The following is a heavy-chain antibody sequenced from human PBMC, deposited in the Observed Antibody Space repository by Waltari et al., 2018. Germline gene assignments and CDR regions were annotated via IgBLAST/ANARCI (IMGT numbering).Heavy chain of an antibody. CDR1: GDSFSSNSAA. CDR3: VGGGGAFDI. D-gene: IGHD3-16*01. CDR2: TYYRSKWKK. Sequence: QVQLQQSGPGLVKPSQTLSLTCAISGDSFSSNSAAWNWIRPSPSRGLEWLGRTYYRSKWKKEKEVSGKIEIPFTQEQPKTKCSLNRTLGLPENRVVYPWVGGGGAFDIWGQGTMVTVSS. J-gene: IGHJ3*02. V-gene: IGHV6-1*01.